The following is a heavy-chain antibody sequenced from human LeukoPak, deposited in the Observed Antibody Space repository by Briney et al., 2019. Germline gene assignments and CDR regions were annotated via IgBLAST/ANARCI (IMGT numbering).Heavy chain of an antibody. CDR3: ARDQGVLIRGWFDP. V-gene: IGHV1-2*02. J-gene: IGHJ5*02. D-gene: IGHD2-8*01. CDR1: GYTFTGYY. Sequence: ASVKVSCKASGYTFTGYYMHWVRQAPGQGLEWMGWINPNNGGTNYAQKFQGRVTMTRDTSISTAYMELSRLRSDDTAVYYCARDQGVLIRGWFDPWGQGTLVTVSS. CDR2: INPNNGGT.